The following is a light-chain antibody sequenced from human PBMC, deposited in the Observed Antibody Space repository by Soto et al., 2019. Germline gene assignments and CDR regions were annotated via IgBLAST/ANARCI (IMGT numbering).Light chain of an antibody. CDR2: GAS. CDR3: QQYNDLPPTWT. CDR1: QSVSSK. J-gene: IGKJ1*01. Sequence: EIVMTQSPATLSVSPGERATLSCRASQSVSSKLAWYQQKPGQAPRVLIYGASTRATGIPARFSGSGSGTEFTLTISSLQSEDFAVYYCQQYNDLPPTWTFGQGTRVEIK. V-gene: IGKV3-15*01.